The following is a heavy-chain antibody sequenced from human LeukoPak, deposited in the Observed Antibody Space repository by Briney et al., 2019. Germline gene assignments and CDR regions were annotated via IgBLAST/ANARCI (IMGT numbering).Heavy chain of an antibody. D-gene: IGHD5-18*01. Sequence: GGSLRLSCAASGFTFSSYSMNWVRQAPGKGLEWVSSISSSSSYIYYADSVKGQFTISRDNAKNSLYLQMNSLRAEDTAVYYCARDLGYSYGYSSPFDYWGQGTLVTVSS. J-gene: IGHJ4*02. CDR1: GFTFSSYS. CDR3: ARDLGYSYGYSSPFDY. V-gene: IGHV3-21*01. CDR2: ISSSSSYI.